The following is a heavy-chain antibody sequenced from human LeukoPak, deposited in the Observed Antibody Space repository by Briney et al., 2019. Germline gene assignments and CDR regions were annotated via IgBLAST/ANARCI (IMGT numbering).Heavy chain of an antibody. CDR2: ISWNRGSI. D-gene: IGHD3-22*01. V-gene: IGHV3-9*01. Sequence: GRSPRLSCAASGFTFDDYAMHWVRQAPGKGLEWVSGISWNRGSIGYADSVKGRFTISRDNAKNSLYLQMNSLRAEDTALYYCAKDMGYYYDSSGYLAPYFDYWGQGTLVTVSS. CDR3: AKDMGYYYDSSGYLAPYFDY. J-gene: IGHJ4*02. CDR1: GFTFDDYA.